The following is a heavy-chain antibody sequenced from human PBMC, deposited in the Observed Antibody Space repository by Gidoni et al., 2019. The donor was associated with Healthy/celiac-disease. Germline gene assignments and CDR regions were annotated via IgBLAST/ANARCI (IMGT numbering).Heavy chain of an antibody. V-gene: IGHV3-11*01. J-gene: IGHJ5*02. CDR2: ISSSGSTI. CDR3: ARPPVGLRLGELSFPWFDP. Sequence: LVKPGGSLRLSCASSGFTFSDYYLSWIRQAPGKGLEWVSYISSSGSTIYYADTVKGGITIARDNDKNSLDLQMNSRGAEDTAVYYCARPPVGLRLGELSFPWFDPWGQGTLVTVSS. CDR1: GFTFSDYY. D-gene: IGHD3-16*02.